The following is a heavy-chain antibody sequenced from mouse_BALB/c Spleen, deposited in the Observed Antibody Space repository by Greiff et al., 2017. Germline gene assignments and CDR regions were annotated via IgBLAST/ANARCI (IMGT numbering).Heavy chain of an antibody. J-gene: IGHJ3*01. CDR2: ISSGSSTI. V-gene: IGHV5-17*02. D-gene: IGHD3-3*01. CDR1: GFTFSSFG. Sequence: EVKLMESGGGLVQPGGSRKLSCAASGFTFSSFGMHWVRQAPEKGLEWVAYISSGSSTIYYADTVKGRFTISRDNPKNTLFLQMTSLRSEDTAMYYCAREWTRGWFAYWGQGTLVTVSA. CDR3: AREWTRGWFAY.